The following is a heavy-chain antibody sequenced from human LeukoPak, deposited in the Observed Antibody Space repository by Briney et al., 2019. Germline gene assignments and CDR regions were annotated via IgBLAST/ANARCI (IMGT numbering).Heavy chain of an antibody. CDR1: GFTFSSYA. Sequence: GGSLSLSCAASGFTFSSYAMSWVRQAPGKGLEWVSDISGSGGSTYYADSEKGRFTISRDNSKNTLYLQMNSLRAEDTAVYYCAKDLRGIDGSGSYYNWFDPWGQGTLVTVSS. CDR3: AKDLRGIDGSGSYYNWFDP. J-gene: IGHJ5*02. CDR2: ISGSGGST. D-gene: IGHD3-10*01. V-gene: IGHV3-23*01.